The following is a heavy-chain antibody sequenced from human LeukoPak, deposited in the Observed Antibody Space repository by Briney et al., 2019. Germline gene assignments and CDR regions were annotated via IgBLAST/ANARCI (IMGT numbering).Heavy chain of an antibody. D-gene: IGHD2-2*01. CDR1: GGSISSYY. CDR3: ARDAQSQVVVPAARNPGDDAFDI. V-gene: IGHV4-59*01. Sequence: SETLSLTCTVSGGSISSYYWSWIRQPPGKGLEWIGYIYYSGSTNYNPSLKSRVTISVDTSKNQFSLKLSSVTAADTAVYYCARDAQSQVVVPAARNPGDDAFDIWGQGTMVTVSS. J-gene: IGHJ3*02. CDR2: IYYSGST.